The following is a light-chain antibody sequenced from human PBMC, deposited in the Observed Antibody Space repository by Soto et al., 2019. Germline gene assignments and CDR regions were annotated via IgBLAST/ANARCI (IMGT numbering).Light chain of an antibody. V-gene: IGLV1-40*01. J-gene: IGLJ2*01. CDR1: SSNIGAGYD. CDR3: QSYDSSLSGSL. CDR2: ANA. Sequence: QSVLTQPPSVSGAPGQRVTISCTGSSSNIGAGYDVHWYQQLPGTAPKLLIYANANRPSGVPDRFSGSKSGTSASLAITGLQAEDEADYYCQSYDSSLSGSLFGGGTKLTV.